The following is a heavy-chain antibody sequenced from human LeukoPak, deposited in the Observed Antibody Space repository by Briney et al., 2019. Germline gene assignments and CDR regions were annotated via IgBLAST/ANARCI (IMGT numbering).Heavy chain of an antibody. J-gene: IGHJ6*03. V-gene: IGHV3-20*04. CDR1: GFTFDDYG. CDR3: ARDSLYYDILTGYSYYYYYMDV. Sequence: SGGSLRLSCAASGFTFDDYGMSWVRQAPGKGLEWVSGINWNGGSTGYADSVKGRFTISRDNAKNSLYLQMNSLRAEGTALYYCARDSLYYDILTGYSYYYYYMDVWGKGTTVTVSS. D-gene: IGHD3-9*01. CDR2: INWNGGST.